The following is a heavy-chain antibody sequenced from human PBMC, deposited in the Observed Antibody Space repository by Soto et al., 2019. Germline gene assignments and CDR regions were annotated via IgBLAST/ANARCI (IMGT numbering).Heavy chain of an antibody. J-gene: IGHJ4*02. Sequence: GGSLRLSCAASGFTFSSYGMHWVRQAPGKGLGWVAVIWYDGSNKYYADSVKGRFTISRDNSKNTLYLQMNSLGAEDTAVYYCARAFAEYWGQGTLVTVSS. CDR3: ARAFAEY. V-gene: IGHV3-33*01. CDR1: GFTFSSYG. CDR2: IWYDGSNK.